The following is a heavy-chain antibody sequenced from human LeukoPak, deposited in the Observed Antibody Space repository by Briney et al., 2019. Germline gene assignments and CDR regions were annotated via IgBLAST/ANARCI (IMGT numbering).Heavy chain of an antibody. D-gene: IGHD6-13*01. V-gene: IGHV3-23*01. CDR2: ISGSGIST. J-gene: IGHJ3*02. Sequence: GGSLRLSCAASGFTFSSYAMNWVRQAPGKGLEWVSHISGSGISTYYADSVKSRFTISRDNSKNTLYLQMNSLRAEDTAVYYCAKDRSIAAGDDAFDIRGQGTMVTVSS. CDR3: AKDRSIAAGDDAFDI. CDR1: GFTFSSYA.